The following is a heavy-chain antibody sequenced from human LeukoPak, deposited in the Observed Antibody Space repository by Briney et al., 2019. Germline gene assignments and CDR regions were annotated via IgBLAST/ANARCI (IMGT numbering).Heavy chain of an antibody. D-gene: IGHD4-23*01. CDR1: GGTFSSYA. CDR2: IIPIFGTA. V-gene: IGHV1-69*05. J-gene: IGHJ6*03. CDR3: ASSRSVAPVNYYYYMDV. Sequence: ASVTVSCKASGGTFSSYAISWVRQAPGQGLEWMGGIIPIFGTANYAQKFQGRVTITTDESTSTAYMELSSLRSEDTAVYYCASSRSVAPVNYYYYMDVWGKGTTVTVSS.